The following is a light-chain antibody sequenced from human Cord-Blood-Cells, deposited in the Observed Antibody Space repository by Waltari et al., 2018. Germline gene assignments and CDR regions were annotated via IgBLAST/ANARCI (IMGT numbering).Light chain of an antibody. CDR2: DAS. CDR3: QQRSNWPT. J-gene: IGKJ3*01. Sequence: EIVLTQSPATLSLSPGERATLSCRASQTVSSYLAWYQQKPGQAPRLLIYDASNSATGIPARFSGSGSGTDFILTISSLEPEDFAVYYCQQRSNWPTFGPGTKVDIK. CDR1: QTVSSY. V-gene: IGKV3-11*01.